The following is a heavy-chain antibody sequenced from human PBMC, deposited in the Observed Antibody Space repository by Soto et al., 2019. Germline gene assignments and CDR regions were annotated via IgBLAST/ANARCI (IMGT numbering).Heavy chain of an antibody. V-gene: IGHV4-59*01. J-gene: IGHJ5*02. Sequence: PSETLSLTCTVSGGSISSYYWSWIRQPPGKGLEWIGYIYYSGSTNYNPSLKSRVTISVDTSKNQFSLKLSSVTAADTAVYYCARLVVVVAATRGGWFDPWGQGTLVTVS. D-gene: IGHD2-15*01. CDR1: GGSISSYY. CDR2: IYYSGST. CDR3: ARLVVVVAATRGGWFDP.